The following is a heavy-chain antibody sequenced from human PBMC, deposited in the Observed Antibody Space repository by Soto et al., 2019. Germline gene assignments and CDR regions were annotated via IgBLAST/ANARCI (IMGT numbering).Heavy chain of an antibody. CDR3: ARVDFWSGYYPGP. J-gene: IGHJ5*02. V-gene: IGHV3-74*01. CDR2: INSDGSST. Sequence: GRSLRLSCAASGFTFSSYWMHWVRQAPGKGLVWVSRINSDGSSTSYADSVKGRFTISRDNAKNTLYLQMNSLRAEDTAVYYCARVDFWSGYYPGPWGQGTLVTVSS. D-gene: IGHD3-3*01. CDR1: GFTFSSYW.